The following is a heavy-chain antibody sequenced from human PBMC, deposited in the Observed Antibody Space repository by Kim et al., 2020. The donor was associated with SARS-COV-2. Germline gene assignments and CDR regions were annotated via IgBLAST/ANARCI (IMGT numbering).Heavy chain of an antibody. Sequence: GSTNYNPSLKSRVTISVDKSKNQFSLKLSSVTAADTAVYYCARDVGRFDPWGQGTLVTVSS. CDR2: GST. D-gene: IGHD7-27*01. CDR3: ARDVGRFDP. V-gene: IGHV4-4*02. J-gene: IGHJ5*02.